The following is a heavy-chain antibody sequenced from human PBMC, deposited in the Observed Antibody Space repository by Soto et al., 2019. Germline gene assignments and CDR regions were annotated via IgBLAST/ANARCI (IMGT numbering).Heavy chain of an antibody. V-gene: IGHV3-15*01. CDR1: GFTFSNAW. Sequence: GGSLRLSCAASGFTFSNAWMSWVRQAPGKGLEWVGRIKSKTDGGTTDYAAPVKGRFTISRDDSKNTLYLQMNSLKTEGTAVYYCTTDGGSDYYGSGSIDAFDIWGQGTMVTVSS. CDR2: IKSKTDGGTT. D-gene: IGHD3-10*01. CDR3: TTDGGSDYYGSGSIDAFDI. J-gene: IGHJ3*02.